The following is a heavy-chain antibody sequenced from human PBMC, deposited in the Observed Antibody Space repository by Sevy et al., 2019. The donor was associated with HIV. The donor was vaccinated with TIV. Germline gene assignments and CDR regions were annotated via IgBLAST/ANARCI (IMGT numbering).Heavy chain of an antibody. D-gene: IGHD2-15*01. J-gene: IGHJ4*02. CDR1: GYTFTSYD. CDR3: ARGGFPSGXTDX. CDR2: MNPNSGNT. Sequence: ASVKVSCKASGYTFTSYDINWVRQATGQGLEWMGWMNPNSGNTGYAQKFQGRVTMTRNTSISTAYMELSSLRSEDTAVYYCARGGFPSGXTDXWGQGTLVTVSS. V-gene: IGHV1-8*01.